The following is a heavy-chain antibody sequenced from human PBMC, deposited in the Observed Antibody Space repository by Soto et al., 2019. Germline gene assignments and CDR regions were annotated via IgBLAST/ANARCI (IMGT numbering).Heavy chain of an antibody. J-gene: IGHJ4*02. CDR1: GFTFSSYA. CDR2: ISGSGGST. V-gene: IGHV3-23*01. Sequence: EVQLLESGGGLVQPGGSLRLSCAASGFTFSSYAMSWVRQAPGKGLEWVSAISGSGGSTYYADSVKGRFTISRDNSKNTLYLQMNSLRAEDTAVYYCAKTYYDILTGYYTEYYFDYWGQGTLVTVSS. CDR3: AKTYYDILTGYYTEYYFDY. D-gene: IGHD3-9*01.